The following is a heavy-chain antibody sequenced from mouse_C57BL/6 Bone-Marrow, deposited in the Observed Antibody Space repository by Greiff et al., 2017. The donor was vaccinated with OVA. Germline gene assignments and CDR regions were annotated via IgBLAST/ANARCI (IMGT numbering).Heavy chain of an antibody. CDR1: GFTFSSYT. Sequence: EVQRVESGGGLVKPGGSLKLSCAASGFTFSSYTMSWVRQTPEKRLEWVATISGGGGNTYYPDSVKGRFTISRDNAKNTLYLQMSSLRSEDTAVYYGARHRWLLPWVAYWGKGTLVTVSA. CDR3: ARHRWLLPWVAY. CDR2: ISGGGGNT. D-gene: IGHD2-3*01. J-gene: IGHJ3*01. V-gene: IGHV5-9*04.